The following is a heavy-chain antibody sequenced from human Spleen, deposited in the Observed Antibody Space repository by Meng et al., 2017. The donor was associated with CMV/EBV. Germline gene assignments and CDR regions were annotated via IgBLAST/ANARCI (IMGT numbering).Heavy chain of an antibody. CDR2: MYYTGST. D-gene: IGHD3-10*01. CDR1: GCSISSGGHY. CDR3: VGEPLSSNWFDP. V-gene: IGHV4-31*03. J-gene: IGHJ5*02. Sequence: CPVSGCSISSGGHYWNWIRQHPRKGLEWIGYMYYTGSTYYNPSLQSRVIISVDTSKNQFSLRLSSVTAADTAVYYCVGEPLSSNWFDPWGQGTLVTVSS.